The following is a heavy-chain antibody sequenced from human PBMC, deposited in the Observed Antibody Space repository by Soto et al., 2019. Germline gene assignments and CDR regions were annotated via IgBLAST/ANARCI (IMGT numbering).Heavy chain of an antibody. V-gene: IGHV4-59*12. CDR1: GGPISSYY. Sequence: SETLSLTCTVSGGPISSYYWSWIRQPPGKGLEWIGYIYYSGSTNYNPSLKSRVTISVDTSKNQFSLKLNSVTAADTAIYYCARLLARTGTMGFDYWGPGTLVTVSS. CDR3: ARLLARTGTMGFDY. CDR2: IYYSGST. J-gene: IGHJ4*02. D-gene: IGHD1-1*01.